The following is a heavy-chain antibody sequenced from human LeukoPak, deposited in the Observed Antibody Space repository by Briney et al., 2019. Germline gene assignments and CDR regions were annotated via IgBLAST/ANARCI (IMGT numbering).Heavy chain of an antibody. Sequence: GGSLRLSCAASGFTFSTYWMHWVRQAPGKGLVWVSRISSDGSITGYADSVKGRFTISRDNAKNTLYLQMNSLRAEDTAVYYCARHLNYYLDYWGQGTLVSVSS. V-gene: IGHV3-74*01. D-gene: IGHD3-10*01. J-gene: IGHJ4*02. CDR2: ISSDGSIT. CDR1: GFTFSTYW. CDR3: ARHLNYYLDY.